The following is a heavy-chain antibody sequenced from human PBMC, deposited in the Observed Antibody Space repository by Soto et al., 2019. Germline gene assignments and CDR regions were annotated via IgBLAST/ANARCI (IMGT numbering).Heavy chain of an antibody. V-gene: IGHV1-2*02. J-gene: IGHJ4*02. CDR2: INPKSGGT. CDR3: ARGLAKGGGGAGFDY. D-gene: IGHD3-16*01. CDR1: GDTFTANY. Sequence: QVQLLQSGAEVKKPGASVKVSCKASGDTFTANYIHWVRQAPGQGFEWMGWINPKSGGTKYPQKLRGRVTMTRDTSLSTVYMTLTRLTSDDTAVYYCARGLAKGGGGAGFDYWGQVTLVTVCS.